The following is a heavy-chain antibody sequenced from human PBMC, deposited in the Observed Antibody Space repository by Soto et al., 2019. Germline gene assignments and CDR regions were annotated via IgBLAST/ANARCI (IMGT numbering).Heavy chain of an antibody. V-gene: IGHV3-53*02. CDR1: GFTVSGNY. Sequence: EVQLVETGGGLLQPGGSLRLSCAASGFTVSGNYMSWVRQAPGKGLEWVSVIYNGGGTYYADSVKGRFTNSRDNSKNTLYLQMNSLRAEDTAVYYCARTSGRLYDCWGQGNLVTVSS. J-gene: IGHJ4*02. D-gene: IGHD3-10*01. CDR2: IYNGGGT. CDR3: ARTSGRLYDC.